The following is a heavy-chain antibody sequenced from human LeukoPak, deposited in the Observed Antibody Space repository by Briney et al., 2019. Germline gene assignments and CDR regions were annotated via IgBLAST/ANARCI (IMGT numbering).Heavy chain of an antibody. CDR3: ARPYSSSTHWYFDL. J-gene: IGHJ2*01. Sequence: PLASVKVCCKASGYTFTGYYMHWVRQAPGQGLEWMGWINPNSGGTNYAQKFQGRVTMTRDTSISTAYMELSRLRSDDTAVYYCARPYSSSTHWYFDLWGRGTLVTVSS. V-gene: IGHV1-2*02. D-gene: IGHD6-6*01. CDR1: GYTFTGYY. CDR2: INPNSGGT.